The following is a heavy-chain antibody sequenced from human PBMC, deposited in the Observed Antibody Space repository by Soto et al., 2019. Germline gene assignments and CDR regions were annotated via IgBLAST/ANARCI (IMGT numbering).Heavy chain of an antibody. CDR3: ARVGESGYEGGCYFDY. V-gene: IGHV4-31*03. CDR2: IHDSGST. CDR1: GGSIISGGYY. D-gene: IGHD5-12*01. Sequence: PSETLSLTCTVSGGSIISGGYYWTWIRQHPGKGLEWIGYIHDSGSTDYNPSLKSRLTILVDPSKNQFSLSLSSVTAADTAVYYCARVGESGYEGGCYFDYWGQGTLVTVSS. J-gene: IGHJ4*02.